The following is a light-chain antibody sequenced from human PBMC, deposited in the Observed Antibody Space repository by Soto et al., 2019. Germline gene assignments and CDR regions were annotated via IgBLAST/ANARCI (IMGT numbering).Light chain of an antibody. Sequence: EIVLTQSPGTLPLSPGDRATLSCRASQSVSSSYLAWYQQKPGQAPRLLIYGASSRATGIPDRFSGSGSGTDFTLTISRLEPEDFAVYYCQQRSNWPLTFGGGTKVDIK. V-gene: IGKV3D-20*02. CDR1: QSVSSSY. J-gene: IGKJ4*01. CDR2: GAS. CDR3: QQRSNWPLT.